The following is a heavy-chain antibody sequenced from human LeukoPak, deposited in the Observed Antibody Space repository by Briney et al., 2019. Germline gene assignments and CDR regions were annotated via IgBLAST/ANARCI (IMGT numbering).Heavy chain of an antibody. CDR1: GFPLSNYV. D-gene: IGHD1-7*01. CDR3: ARSFFQWNYGSCLYS. V-gene: IGHV3-30*03. J-gene: IGHJ4*02. Sequence: GGSLRLAFAASGFPLSNYVMESVRQAPGKGLEWVALIAHEGSNKNYAHCVKDRVTISIENYKSTGYEQTDSLRPERTALYSGARSFFQWNYGSCLYSWGQGTLVTVSS. CDR2: IAHEGSNK.